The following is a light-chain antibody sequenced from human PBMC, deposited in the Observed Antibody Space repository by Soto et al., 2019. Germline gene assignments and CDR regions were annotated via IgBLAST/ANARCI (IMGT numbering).Light chain of an antibody. CDR1: QSVKSSY. J-gene: IGKJ1*01. CDR2: GTS. CDR3: QQYVSTPWT. Sequence: ELVLTQSPGTLSLSPGARATLPCRASQSVKSSYLAWYQHKPGQAPRLLIYGTSSRATGIPDRFSGSGSGTDLTITISRLESKDFEIYYCQQYVSTPWTFGQGTKVDIK. V-gene: IGKV3-20*01.